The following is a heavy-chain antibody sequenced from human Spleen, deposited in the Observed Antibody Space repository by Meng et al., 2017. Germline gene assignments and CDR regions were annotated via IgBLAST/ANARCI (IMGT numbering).Heavy chain of an antibody. CDR1: GFTFDDYA. CDR2: ISWNSGSI. CDR3: ARALCSSTSCYAGVYGMDV. V-gene: IGHV3-9*01. D-gene: IGHD2-2*01. Sequence: GGSLRLSCAASGFTFDDYAMHWVRQAPGKGLEWVSGISWNSGSIGYADSVKGRFTISRDNAKNSLYLQMNSLRAEDTALYYGARALCSSTSCYAGVYGMDVWGQGTTVTVSS. J-gene: IGHJ6*02.